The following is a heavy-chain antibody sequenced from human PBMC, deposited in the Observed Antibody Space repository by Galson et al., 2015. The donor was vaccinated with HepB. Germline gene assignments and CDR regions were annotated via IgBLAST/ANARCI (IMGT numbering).Heavy chain of an antibody. CDR3: ARATTYSGYDLDY. J-gene: IGHJ4*02. D-gene: IGHD5-12*01. Sequence: SLRLSCAASGFTFSSFEMNWVRQAPGKGLEWISYITGRGDRVYYADSVKGRFTNSRDNAKNSVYLQMNGLRAEDTAVYYCARATTYSGYDLDYWGQGALVTVSS. CDR2: ITGRGDRV. CDR1: GFTFSSFE. V-gene: IGHV3-48*03.